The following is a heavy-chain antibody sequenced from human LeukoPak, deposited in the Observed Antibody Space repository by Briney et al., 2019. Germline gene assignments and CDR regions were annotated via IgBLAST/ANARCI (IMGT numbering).Heavy chain of an antibody. CDR1: GFTFSSYA. J-gene: IGHJ4*02. V-gene: IGHV3-23*01. CDR2: ISGSGVSI. Sequence: GGSLRPSCAASGFTFSSYAMNSVRQAPGRGLEWVSAISGSGVSIYYANSVKGRFTITRSNSKNTLYLQVNSLRAQDTAVYYCAKHRLTYGRYQFDYWGQGTLVTVSS. CDR3: AKHRLTYGRYQFDY. D-gene: IGHD3-10*01.